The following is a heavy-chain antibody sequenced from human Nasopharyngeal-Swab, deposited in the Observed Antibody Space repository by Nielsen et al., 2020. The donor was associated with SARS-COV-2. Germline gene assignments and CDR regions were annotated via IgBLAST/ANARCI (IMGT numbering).Heavy chain of an antibody. CDR3: VRHYKSSWYGDAFDI. Sequence: SETLSLTCNVSGGGFSNSDYNWGWIRQPPGKGLEWTGSISYSGSAFYNPSLKNRISVAIDTSKKQFSLKLSSVDAADTAVYYCVRHYKSSWYGDAFDIWGQGTMVTVSS. CDR1: GGGFSNSDYN. V-gene: IGHV4-39*01. J-gene: IGHJ3*02. CDR2: ISYSGSA. D-gene: IGHD6-19*01.